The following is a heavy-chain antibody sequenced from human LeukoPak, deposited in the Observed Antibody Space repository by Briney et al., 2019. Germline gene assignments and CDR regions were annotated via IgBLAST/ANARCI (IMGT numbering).Heavy chain of an antibody. Sequence: ASVKVSCKASGYTFTSSYMHWVRQAPGQGLEWMGIINPSGGSTSYAQKFQGRVTMTTDTSTSTAYMELRSLRSDDTAVYYCARTLLEEVAFDIWGQGTMVTVSS. V-gene: IGHV1-46*01. D-gene: IGHD2-21*01. CDR2: INPSGGST. CDR3: ARTLLEEVAFDI. J-gene: IGHJ3*02. CDR1: GYTFTSSY.